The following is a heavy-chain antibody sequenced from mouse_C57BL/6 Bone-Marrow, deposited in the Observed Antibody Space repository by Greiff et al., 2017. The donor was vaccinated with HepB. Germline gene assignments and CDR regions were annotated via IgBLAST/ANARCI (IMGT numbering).Heavy chain of an antibody. CDR1: GYTFTSYG. V-gene: IGHV1-81*01. J-gene: IGHJ1*03. CDR2: IYPRSGNT. Sequence: VQLQQSGAELARPGASVKLSCKASGYTFTSYGISWVKQRTGQGLEWIGEIYPRSGNTYYNEKFKGKATLTADKSSSTADMELRSLTSEDSAVYFCAREGDYEGWYFDVWGTGTTVTVSS. CDR3: AREGDYEGWYFDV. D-gene: IGHD2-4*01.